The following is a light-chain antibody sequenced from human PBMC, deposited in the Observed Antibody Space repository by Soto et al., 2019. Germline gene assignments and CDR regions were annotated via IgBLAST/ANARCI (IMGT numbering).Light chain of an antibody. CDR3: QSYHSSLSGYV. CDR1: SSNFGAGYD. V-gene: IGLV1-40*01. J-gene: IGLJ1*01. CDR2: GNN. Sequence: QAVVTQPPSVSGVPGQRVTISCTGSSSNFGAGYDVHWYQQVPGTAPKLLIYGNNNRPSGVPDRFSGSKSGTSASLAITGLQAEDEADYYCQSYHSSLSGYVFGTGTKVTVL.